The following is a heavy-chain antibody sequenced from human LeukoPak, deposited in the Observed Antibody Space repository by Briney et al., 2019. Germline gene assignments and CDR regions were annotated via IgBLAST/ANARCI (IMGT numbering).Heavy chain of an antibody. CDR3: AKDGGSSGWSDAFDM. CDR2: ISGSGGST. V-gene: IGHV3-23*01. Sequence: GGALILSCAAAGFTFSNYAMSGFRQAPGRGLEGCSRISGSGGSTFYADSVKGRFAISRDNSKNTLYLQMNSLRAEDTAVYYCAKDGGSSGWSDAFDMWGQGTVVTVSS. CDR1: GFTFSNYA. D-gene: IGHD6-19*01. J-gene: IGHJ3*02.